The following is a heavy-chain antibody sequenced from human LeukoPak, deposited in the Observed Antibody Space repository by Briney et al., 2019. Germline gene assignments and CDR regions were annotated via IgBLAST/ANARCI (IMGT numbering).Heavy chain of an antibody. Sequence: GESVRLSCAASGFILKKYGMTWVRQAPGKGLQWVAGVTGTGHKTFYADSAKGRFTISRDDANNTMSLYINSLRVEDSAIYYCTKDAKYCDSYLCHLDYFQYWGQGILVTVSS. CDR2: VTGTGHKT. V-gene: IGHV3-23*01. D-gene: IGHD2-21*01. J-gene: IGHJ4*02. CDR1: GFILKKYG. CDR3: TKDAKYCDSYLCHLDYFQY.